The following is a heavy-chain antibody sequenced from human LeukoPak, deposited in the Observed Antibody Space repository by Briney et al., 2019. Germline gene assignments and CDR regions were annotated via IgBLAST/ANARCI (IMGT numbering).Heavy chain of an antibody. V-gene: IGHV1-2*02. CDR2: INPNSGGT. J-gene: IGHJ6*03. CDR1: GYTFTGYY. CDR3: ARDIVVVPAAAYYYYYMDV. D-gene: IGHD2-2*01. Sequence: GASVKVSFKASGYTFTGYYMHWVRQAPGQGLEWMGWINPNSGGTNYAQKFHGRVTMTRDTSISTAYMAMSRLSSDATAVYYCARDIVVVPAAAYYYYYMDVWGKGTTVTVSS.